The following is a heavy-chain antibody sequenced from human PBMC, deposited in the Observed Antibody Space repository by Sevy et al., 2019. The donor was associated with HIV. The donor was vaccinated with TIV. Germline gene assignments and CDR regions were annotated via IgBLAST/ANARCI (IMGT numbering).Heavy chain of an antibody. D-gene: IGHD2-2*01. CDR3: VKDGRYCSSTSCPYYYYGMDV. V-gene: IGHV3-64D*06. CDR1: GFPFINYA. J-gene: IGHJ6*02. CDR2: ISSNGGST. Sequence: GGSLRLSCAASGFPFINYAMSWVRQAPGKGLEYVSAISSNGGSTYYADSVKGRFTISRDNSKNTLYLQMSSLRAEDTAVYYCVKDGRYCSSTSCPYYYYGMDVWGQGTTVTVSS.